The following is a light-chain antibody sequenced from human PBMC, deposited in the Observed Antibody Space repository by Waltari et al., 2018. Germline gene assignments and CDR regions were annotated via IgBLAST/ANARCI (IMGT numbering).Light chain of an antibody. CDR1: SSNIGSTY. CDR2: RNN. J-gene: IGLJ2*01. Sequence: QSVLTQPPSASGTPGQRVTISCSGSSSNIGSTYVYWYQQLPGPAPKLLIYRNNPRPAGVPDRFSGSKSGTSASLAISGLRSEDEADYYCAAWDDSLSGVVFGGGTKLTVL. CDR3: AAWDDSLSGVV. V-gene: IGLV1-47*01.